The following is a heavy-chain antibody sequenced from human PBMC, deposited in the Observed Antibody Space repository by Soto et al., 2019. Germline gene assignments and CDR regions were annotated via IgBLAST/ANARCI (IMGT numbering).Heavy chain of an antibody. CDR1: GDSISNSGCY. J-gene: IGHJ5*02. CDR2: IYHTGNA. D-gene: IGHD3-22*01. V-gene: IGHV4-39*01. CDR3: ARDFFDSSDYTTNWFDP. Sequence: SETLSLTCSVSGDSISNSGCYWAWIRQPPGEGLEWIGSIYHTGNAYYNPSLKSRVTISVDTSKNQFSLKLTSVTAADAALYYCARDFFDSSDYTTNWFDPWGQGTLVTVSS.